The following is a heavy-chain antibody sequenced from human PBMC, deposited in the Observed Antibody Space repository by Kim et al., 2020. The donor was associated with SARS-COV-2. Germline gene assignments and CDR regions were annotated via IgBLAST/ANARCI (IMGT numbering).Heavy chain of an antibody. V-gene: IGHV1-3*04. Sequence: ASVKVSCKASGYTFTSYAKHWVRQAPGQRLEWMGWIHTGNGNTKYSQKFQGRVTITRYTSASTAFMELSSLRSEDTAVYYCARDHRSCSSTTCYGEAIDYWGQGTMVTVSS. D-gene: IGHD2-2*01. CDR3: ARDHRSCSSTTCYGEAIDY. CDR2: IHTGNGNT. CDR1: GYTFTSYA. J-gene: IGHJ4*02.